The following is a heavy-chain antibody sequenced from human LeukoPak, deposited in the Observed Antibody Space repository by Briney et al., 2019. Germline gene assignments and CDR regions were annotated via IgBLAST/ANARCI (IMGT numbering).Heavy chain of an antibody. V-gene: IGHV1-69*05. CDR3: AIRYYYDSSGYSGGAFDI. D-gene: IGHD3-22*01. Sequence: GSSVKVSCKASGGTFSSYAISWVRQAPGQGLEWMGGIIPIFGTANYAQKFQGRVTITTDESTSTAYMELSSLRSEDTAVYYCAIRYYYDSSGYSGGAFDIWGQGTMVAVSS. CDR2: IIPIFGTA. J-gene: IGHJ3*02. CDR1: GGTFSSYA.